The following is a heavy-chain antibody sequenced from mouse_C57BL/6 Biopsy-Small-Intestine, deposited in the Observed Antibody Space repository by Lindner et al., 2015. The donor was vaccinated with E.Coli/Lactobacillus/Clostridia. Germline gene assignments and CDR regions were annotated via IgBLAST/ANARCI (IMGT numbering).Heavy chain of an antibody. CDR3: ASLSSSNWVFAY. J-gene: IGHJ3*01. D-gene: IGHD4-1*01. Sequence: VQLQESGAELARPGASVKLSCKASGYTFTSYGISWVKQRTGQGLEWIGGIYPRSGNTYYNEKFKGKATLTADKSSSTAYMELRSLTSEDSAVYFCASLSSSNWVFAYWGQGTLVTVSA. CDR2: IYPRSGNT. V-gene: IGHV1-81*01. CDR1: GYTFTSYG.